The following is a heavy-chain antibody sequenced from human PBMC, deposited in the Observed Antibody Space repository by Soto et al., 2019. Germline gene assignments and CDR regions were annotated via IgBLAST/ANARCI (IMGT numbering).Heavy chain of an antibody. CDR3: ARGAEGYCSGGSCSGGQLTRYYFDY. CDR2: IYHSGST. D-gene: IGHD2-15*01. Sequence: PSETLSLTCTVSGGSISSGGYSWSWIRQPPGKGLEWIGYIYHSGSTYYNPSLKSRVTISVDRTKNQFSLKLGSVTAADTAVYYCARGAEGYCSGGSCSGGQLTRYYFDYWGQGTLVTVSS. V-gene: IGHV4-30-2*01. J-gene: IGHJ4*02. CDR1: GGSISSGGYS.